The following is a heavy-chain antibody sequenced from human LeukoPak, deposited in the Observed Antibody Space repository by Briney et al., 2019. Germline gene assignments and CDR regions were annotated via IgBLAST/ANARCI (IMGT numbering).Heavy chain of an antibody. CDR1: GFTFSSYG. D-gene: IGHD3-22*01. CDR2: ISYDGTNK. CDR3: AKSLFQDNSGYFDY. J-gene: IGHJ4*02. V-gene: IGHV3-30*18. Sequence: GRSLRLSCAASGFTFSSYGVHWVRQAPGKGLEWVAVISYDGTNKYYADSVKGRFTISRDDSKNTLYLQMNSLRAEDTALYYCAKSLFQDNSGYFDYWGQGTLVTVSS.